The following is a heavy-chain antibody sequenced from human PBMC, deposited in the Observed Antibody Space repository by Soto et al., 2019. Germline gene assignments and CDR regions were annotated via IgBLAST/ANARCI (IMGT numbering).Heavy chain of an antibody. CDR2: ISYDGSNK. CDR3: AKNPDYDILTGPDY. Sequence: GESLRLSCAPSGFTFSSYGMHWVRQAPGKGLEWVAVISYDGSNKYYADSVKGRFTISRDNSKNTLYLQMNSLRAEDTAVYYCAKNPDYDILTGPDYWGQGTLVTVSS. D-gene: IGHD3-9*01. CDR1: GFTFSSYG. V-gene: IGHV3-30*18. J-gene: IGHJ4*02.